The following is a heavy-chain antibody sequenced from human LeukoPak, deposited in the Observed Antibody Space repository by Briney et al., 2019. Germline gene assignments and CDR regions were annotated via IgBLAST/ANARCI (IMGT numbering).Heavy chain of an antibody. V-gene: IGHV1-69*13. Sequence: GASVKVSCKASGGTFSTYAISWVRQAPGQGLEWMGGIIPIFGTANYAQKFQGRVTITADESTSTAYMELSSLRSEDTAVYYCARDITGLGSGSYALDYWGQGTLVTVSS. D-gene: IGHD3-10*01. J-gene: IGHJ4*02. CDR1: GGTFSTYA. CDR2: IIPIFGTA. CDR3: ARDITGLGSGSYALDY.